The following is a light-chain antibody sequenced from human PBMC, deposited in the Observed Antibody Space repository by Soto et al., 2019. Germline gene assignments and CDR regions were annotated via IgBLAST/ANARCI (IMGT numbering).Light chain of an antibody. J-gene: IGKJ1*01. CDR3: QQHESYPRT. Sequence: DIQMTQSPSTLSASVGERVTITCRASQNINTWLAWYQQKPGKAPRLLIYTASSLESGVPSRFSGSGSGTEFTLTISSLQPDDFATYYCQQHESYPRTFGQGTKVEIK. CDR2: TAS. V-gene: IGKV1-5*03. CDR1: QNINTW.